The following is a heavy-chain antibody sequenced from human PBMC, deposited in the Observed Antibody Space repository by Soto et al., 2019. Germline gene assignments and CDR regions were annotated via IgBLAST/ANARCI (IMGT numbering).Heavy chain of an antibody. D-gene: IGHD3-3*01. CDR1: GFTFSSYG. CDR2: ISYDGSNK. CDR3: AKEASGVLEWLAPNYFDY. V-gene: IGHV3-30*18. J-gene: IGHJ4*02. Sequence: PVGSLRLSCAASGFTFSSYGMHWVRQAPGKGLEWVAVISYDGSNKYYADSVKGRFTISRDNSKNTLYLQMNSLRAEDTAVYYCAKEASGVLEWLAPNYFDYWGQGTLVTVSS.